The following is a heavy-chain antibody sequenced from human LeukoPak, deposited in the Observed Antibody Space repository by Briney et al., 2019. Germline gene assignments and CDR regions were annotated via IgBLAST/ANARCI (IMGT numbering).Heavy chain of an antibody. J-gene: IGHJ4*02. D-gene: IGHD1-26*01. Sequence: ASVKVSCKVSGDTLTELSMHWVRQAPGKGLEWMGGSDPEDGETIYAQKFQGRVTMTEDTSTDTAYMELSSLRSEDTAVYYCATDTRELLGLFDYWGQGTLVTVSS. CDR3: ATDTRELLGLFDY. V-gene: IGHV1-24*01. CDR2: SDPEDGET. CDR1: GDTLTELS.